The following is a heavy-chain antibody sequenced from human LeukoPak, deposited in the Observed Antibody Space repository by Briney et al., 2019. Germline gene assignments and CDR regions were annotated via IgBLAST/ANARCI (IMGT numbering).Heavy chain of an antibody. D-gene: IGHD3-3*01. CDR2: INSDGKIT. V-gene: IGHV3-74*01. CDR1: GFTFSSHW. CDR3: ASGYDSWSGYLGY. Sequence: PGGSLRLSCAASGFTFSSHWIHLVRQAPYKGLVWVQRINSDGKITTYADSVKGRFTISRDNAKNTLYLQMNSLRAEDTAVYYCASGYDSWSGYLGYWGQGTLVTVSS. J-gene: IGHJ4*02.